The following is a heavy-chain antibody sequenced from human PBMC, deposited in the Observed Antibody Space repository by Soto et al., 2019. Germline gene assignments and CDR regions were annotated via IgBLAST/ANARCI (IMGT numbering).Heavy chain of an antibody. CDR2: VSYEGTTK. CDR3: AKDDREAVAGAVHFYGMDV. D-gene: IGHD6-19*01. V-gene: IGHV3-30*18. Sequence: QVQLVESGGDVVQPGESLRLSCVASGFTFRWFAMLWVRQAPGKGLEWVAAVSYEGTTKTYSDDVKGRFTISRDNSRNTVYLQLENLRREDTAMYYCAKDDREAVAGAVHFYGMDVWGQGTSVTVSS. CDR1: GFTFRWFA. J-gene: IGHJ6*02.